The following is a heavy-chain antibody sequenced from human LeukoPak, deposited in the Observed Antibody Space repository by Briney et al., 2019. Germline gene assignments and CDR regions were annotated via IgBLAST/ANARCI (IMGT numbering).Heavy chain of an antibody. CDR3: TTFPHLWLRSTHLPTIRFDP. J-gene: IGHJ5*02. D-gene: IGHD5-12*01. V-gene: IGHV3-15*01. CDR1: RFTFSNAW. Sequence: GGSLRLSCAASRFTFSNAWMSWVRQAPGKGLEWVGRIKSKTDGGTTDYAAPVKGRFTISRDDSKNTLYLQMNSLKTEDTAVYYCTTFPHLWLRSTHLPTIRFDPWGQGTLVTVSS. CDR2: IKSKTDGGTT.